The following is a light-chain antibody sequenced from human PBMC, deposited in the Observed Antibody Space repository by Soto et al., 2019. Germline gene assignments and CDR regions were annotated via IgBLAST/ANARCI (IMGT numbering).Light chain of an antibody. CDR2: DAS. Sequence: EIVLTQSPGTLSLSPGERDTLSCRASQSVSSNYLVWYQQKPDQPPMLLVFDASNSATGIPHRFSGSGSGTDFTLTISRLEHEDLAVYYCQQYGASPRTFGGGTKGEIK. V-gene: IGKV3-20*01. J-gene: IGKJ4*02. CDR1: QSVSSNY. CDR3: QQYGASPRT.